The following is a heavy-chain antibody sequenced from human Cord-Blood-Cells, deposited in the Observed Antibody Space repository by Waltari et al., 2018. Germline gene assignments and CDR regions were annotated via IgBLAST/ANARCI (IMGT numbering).Heavy chain of an antibody. D-gene: IGHD2-2*01. CDR1: GGSISSYY. V-gene: IGHV4-4*07. J-gene: IGHJ4*02. Sequence: QVQLQESGPGLVKPSETLSLTCTVSGGSISSYYWSWIRPPAGKGLEWIGRIYTSGSTNYNPSLKSRVTMSVDTSKNQFSLKLSSVTAADTAVYYCARGSRLSAAAFYYFDYWGQGTLVTVSS. CDR2: IYTSGST. CDR3: ARGSRLSAAAFYYFDY.